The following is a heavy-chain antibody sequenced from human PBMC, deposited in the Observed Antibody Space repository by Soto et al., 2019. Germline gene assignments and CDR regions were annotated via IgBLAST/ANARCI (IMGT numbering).Heavy chain of an antibody. CDR1: GGSISSSSYY. J-gene: IGHJ4*02. D-gene: IGHD2-2*01. Sequence: SETLSLTCTVSGGSISSSSYYWGWIRQPPGKGLEWIGSIYYSGSTYYNPSLKSRVTISVDTSKNQFSLKLSSVTAADTAVYYCARQKVVEGDHAQFDYWGQGTLVTVSS. CDR3: ARQKVVEGDHAQFDY. CDR2: IYYSGST. V-gene: IGHV4-39*01.